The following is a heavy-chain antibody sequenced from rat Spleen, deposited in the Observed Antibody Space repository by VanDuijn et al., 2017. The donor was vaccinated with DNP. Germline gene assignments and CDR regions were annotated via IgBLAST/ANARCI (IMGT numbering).Heavy chain of an antibody. J-gene: IGHJ2*01. V-gene: IGHV3-3*01. CDR3: AIQLGVFDY. D-gene: IGHD4-4*01. CDR1: GFSITNNFK. CDR2: VTNAGST. Sequence: EVLLQESGPGLVKPSQSLSLTCSVTGFSITNNFKWTWIRKFPGNKLEWMGYVTNAGSTDYNPSLKSRISITTDTSKNQFFLQVNSVATEDTDTDYCAIQLGVFDYWGQGVMVTVSS.